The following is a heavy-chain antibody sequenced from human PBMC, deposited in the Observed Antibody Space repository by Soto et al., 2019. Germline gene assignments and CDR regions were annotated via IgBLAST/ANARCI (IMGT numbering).Heavy chain of an antibody. CDR1: GYTFTGYY. J-gene: IGHJ6*02. D-gene: IGHD3-10*01. Sequence: ASVKVSCKASGYTFTGYYMHWVRQAPGQGLEWMGWINPNSGGTNYAQKFQGWVTMTRDTSISTAYMELSRLRSDDTAMYYCARGRGSGYGFYYYYGMDVWGQGTTVTVSS. CDR2: INPNSGGT. V-gene: IGHV1-2*04. CDR3: ARGRGSGYGFYYYYGMDV.